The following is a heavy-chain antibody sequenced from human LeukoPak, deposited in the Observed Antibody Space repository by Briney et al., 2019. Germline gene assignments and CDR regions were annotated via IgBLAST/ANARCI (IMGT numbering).Heavy chain of an antibody. V-gene: IGHV1-58*01. Sequence: TSVTVSCKASGFTSTNFAVQWVRQARGQRLEWIGWIIVGSGATKCAQDFQERVTITRDLSTSTLYMELRSLTSEDTAVYYCAADLSNPRMGASYLDSWGQGTLVTVSS. D-gene: IGHD3-16*01. J-gene: IGHJ4*02. CDR2: IIVGSGAT. CDR3: AADLSNPRMGASYLDS. CDR1: GFTSTNFA.